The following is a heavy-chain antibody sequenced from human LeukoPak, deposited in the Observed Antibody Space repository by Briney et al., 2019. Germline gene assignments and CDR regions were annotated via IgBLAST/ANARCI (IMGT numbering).Heavy chain of an antibody. D-gene: IGHD3-10*01. CDR1: GYTFSGYY. Sequence: GASVKVSCKASGYTFSGYYMHWVRRAPGQGLEWMGWINPNSGGTNYAQKFQGRVTMTRDMSISTAYMDLSSLRSDDTAVYYCARNELLWFGEFNHGQYFDYWGQGTLVTVSS. CDR3: ARNELLWFGEFNHGQYFDY. V-gene: IGHV1-2*02. J-gene: IGHJ4*02. CDR2: INPNSGGT.